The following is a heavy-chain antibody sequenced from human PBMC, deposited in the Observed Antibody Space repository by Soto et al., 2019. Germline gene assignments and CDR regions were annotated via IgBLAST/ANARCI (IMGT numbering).Heavy chain of an antibody. CDR3: ARLDYSSSWNFDY. V-gene: IGHV4-39*01. CDR1: GGSISGTPYY. Sequence: SETLSLTCTVSGGSISGTPYYLAWLRQSPGKGLEWIASIYYSGTTYYGPSLRGRVTISVDTAKNEFSLKLTSVTAADTAVYYCARLDYSSSWNFDYWGQGTLVPSPQ. CDR2: IYYSGTT. D-gene: IGHD6-13*01. J-gene: IGHJ4*02.